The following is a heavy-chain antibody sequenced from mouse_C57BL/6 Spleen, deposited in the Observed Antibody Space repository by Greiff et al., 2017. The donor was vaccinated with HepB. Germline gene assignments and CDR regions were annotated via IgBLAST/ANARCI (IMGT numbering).Heavy chain of an antibody. J-gene: IGHJ2*01. CDR3: AKRAYDSFDY. V-gene: IGHV1-42*01. CDR1: GYSFTGYY. Sequence: VQLQQSGPELVKPGASVKISCKASGYSFTGYYMNWVKQSPEKSLEWIGEINPSTGGTTYNQKFKAKATLTVDKSSSTAYMQLKSLTSEDSAVYYCAKRAYDSFDYWGQGTTLTVSS. D-gene: IGHD3-1*01. CDR2: INPSTGGT.